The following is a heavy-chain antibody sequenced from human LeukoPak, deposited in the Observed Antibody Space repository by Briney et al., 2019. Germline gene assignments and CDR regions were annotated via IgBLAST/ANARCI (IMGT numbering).Heavy chain of an antibody. Sequence: PGGSLRLSCAASGFTFSSYEMNWVRQAPGKGLEWVSHISSRGNTIYYADSVKGRFTISRDNSKNTVFLDMNSLRAEDTAVYYCAKDDADYTFLGAMDVWGKGTTVTVFS. J-gene: IGHJ6*03. D-gene: IGHD3-16*01. CDR3: AKDDADYTFLGAMDV. V-gene: IGHV3-48*03. CDR2: ISSRGNTI. CDR1: GFTFSSYE.